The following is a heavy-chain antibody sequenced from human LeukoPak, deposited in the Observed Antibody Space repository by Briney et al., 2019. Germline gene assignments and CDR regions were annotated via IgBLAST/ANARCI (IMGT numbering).Heavy chain of an antibody. Sequence: PGGSLRLSCAVSGFTFDDYAMHWVRQVPGKGLEWVSGINWNSDSIGYADSVKGRFTTSRDNAKNSLYLQMNSLRPEDTAVYYCARDVVVVVATDSNFDYWGQGTLVTVSS. CDR1: GFTFDDYA. D-gene: IGHD2-15*01. V-gene: IGHV3-9*01. J-gene: IGHJ4*02. CDR2: INWNSDSI. CDR3: ARDVVVVVATDSNFDY.